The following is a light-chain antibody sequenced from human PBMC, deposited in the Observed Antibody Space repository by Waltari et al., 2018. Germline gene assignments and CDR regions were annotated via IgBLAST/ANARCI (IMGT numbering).Light chain of an antibody. CDR1: SSNTGAGYD. J-gene: IGLJ2*01. CDR2: GIN. V-gene: IGLV1-40*01. CDR3: QSSDSTLYGVV. Sequence: QSVLTQPPSVSGAPGQRVTISCTGSSSNTGAGYDVNWYQLLPGTAPKLLIYGINNRPSGVPDRFSGSRSATSASLAISGLQAEDEAYYYCQSSDSTLYGVVFGGGTKLTVL.